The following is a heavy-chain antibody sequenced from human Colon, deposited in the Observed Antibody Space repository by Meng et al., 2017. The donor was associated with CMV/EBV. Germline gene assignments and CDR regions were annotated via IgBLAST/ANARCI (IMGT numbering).Heavy chain of an antibody. CDR2: INPSNGDT. Sequence: QVQLVQSGAEVKKPGASVKISCKTSGFPFSSYFMHWVRQFPGQGLEWMGRINPSNGDTDYAQRFQGRVPMTRDTSITTAYMDLNWLNSDDTAVYYCARGDNRGHQTLRSWGQGALVTVSS. D-gene: IGHD3-10*01. J-gene: IGHJ5*02. V-gene: IGHV1-2*06. CDR3: ARGDNRGHQTLRS. CDR1: GFPFSSYF.